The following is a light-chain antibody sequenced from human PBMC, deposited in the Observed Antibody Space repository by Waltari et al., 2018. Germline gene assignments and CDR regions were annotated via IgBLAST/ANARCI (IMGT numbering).Light chain of an antibody. J-gene: IGKJ1*01. Sequence: EIVLTQTPASLSLSPGERATLSCWASQSVGMYLAWYQQKPGQAPRLLIYDASSRATGIPDRVSGSGSGADFGLSFSRLEPEDFAVYYCEKYVSVPATFVQGTKVEMK. CDR3: EKYVSVPAT. V-gene: IGKV3-20*01. CDR1: QSVGMY. CDR2: DAS.